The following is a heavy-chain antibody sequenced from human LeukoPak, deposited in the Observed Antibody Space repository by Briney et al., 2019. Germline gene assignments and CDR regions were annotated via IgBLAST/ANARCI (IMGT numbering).Heavy chain of an antibody. Sequence: SETLSLTCSVSGGSISSSSSYWVWIRRPPGKGLEWIATIHYSGSTNYNPSLKSRVTISVDTSKNQFSLKLSSVTAADTAVYYCARHTSGSSLDYWGLGTLVTVSS. CDR3: ARHTSGSSLDY. CDR2: IHYSGST. CDR1: GGSISSSSSY. D-gene: IGHD6-6*01. V-gene: IGHV4-39*01. J-gene: IGHJ4*02.